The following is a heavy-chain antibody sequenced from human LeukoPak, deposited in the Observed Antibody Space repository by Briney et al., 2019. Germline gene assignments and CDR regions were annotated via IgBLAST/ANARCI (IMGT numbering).Heavy chain of an antibody. CDR2: ISTGGGGT. Sequence: GGSLRLSCAASGFTFSSYAMGWVRQTPGKGLEWVSGISTGGGGTYYADSVKGRFTISRDNSKNTLDLQMNSLRAEDTAVYYCAKRGVPAPNYYFDFWGQGNLVTVSS. J-gene: IGHJ4*02. CDR3: AKRGVPAPNYYFDF. D-gene: IGHD3-10*01. CDR1: GFTFSSYA. V-gene: IGHV3-23*01.